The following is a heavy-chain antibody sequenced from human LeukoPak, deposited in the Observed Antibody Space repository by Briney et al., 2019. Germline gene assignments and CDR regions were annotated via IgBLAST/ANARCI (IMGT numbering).Heavy chain of an antibody. Sequence: PSETLSLTCTVSGGSIYSSSFYWDWVRQPPGMGLEWIGDVFYNGSTSYNPSLKSRVTISVDTSKNLFSLKLTSVTAADSAVYCCARRPRMVASTNWFDPWGQGTLVIVSS. CDR3: ARRPRMVASTNWFDP. D-gene: IGHD4/OR15-4a*01. V-gene: IGHV4-39*01. J-gene: IGHJ5*02. CDR2: VFYNGST. CDR1: GGSIYSSSFY.